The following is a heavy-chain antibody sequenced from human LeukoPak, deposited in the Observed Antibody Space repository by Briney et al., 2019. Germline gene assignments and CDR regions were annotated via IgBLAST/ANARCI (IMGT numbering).Heavy chain of an antibody. CDR3: ARGFIVGATSYYYYYMDV. V-gene: IGHV4-34*01. CDR1: GGSFSGYY. Sequence: PSETLSLTCAVYGGSFSGYYWSWIRQPPGKGLEWIGEINHSGSTNYNPSLKSRVTISVDTSKNQFSLKLSSVTAADTAVYYCARGFIVGATSYYYYYMDVWGKGTTVTASS. J-gene: IGHJ6*03. D-gene: IGHD1-26*01. CDR2: INHSGST.